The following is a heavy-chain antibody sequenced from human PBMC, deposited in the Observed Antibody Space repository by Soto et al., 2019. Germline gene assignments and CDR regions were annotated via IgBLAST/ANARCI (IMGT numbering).Heavy chain of an antibody. CDR3: ATSTADIVATTFDY. CDR1: GYTFTCYY. V-gene: IGHV1-2*04. Sequence: VASVKVSFKASGYTFTCYYMHWVLQAPGQGLECMGWINPNSGGTNYAQKFQGWVTMTRDTSISTAYMELSRLRSDDTAVYYCATSTADIVATTFDYWGQGTLVTVSS. J-gene: IGHJ4*02. CDR2: INPNSGGT. D-gene: IGHD5-12*01.